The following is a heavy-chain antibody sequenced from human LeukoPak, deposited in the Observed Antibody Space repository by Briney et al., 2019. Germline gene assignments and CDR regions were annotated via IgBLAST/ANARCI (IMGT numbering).Heavy chain of an antibody. D-gene: IGHD2-15*01. V-gene: IGHV4-39*01. Sequence: PSETLSLTCTVSGGSISSSSYYWGWIRQPPGKGLEWIRIIYYSGSTYYNPSLKSRVTISVDTSKNQFSLKLSSMTAADTAAYYCARHARWFLDCWGQGTLVTVSS. CDR3: ARHARWFLDC. CDR1: GGSISSSSYY. J-gene: IGHJ4*02. CDR2: IYYSGST.